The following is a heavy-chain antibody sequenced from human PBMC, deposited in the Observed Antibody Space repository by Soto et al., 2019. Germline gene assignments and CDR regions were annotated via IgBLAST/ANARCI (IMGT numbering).Heavy chain of an antibody. V-gene: IGHV3-53*01. D-gene: IGHD2-2*01. CDR2: IYTAGGT. J-gene: IGHJ5*02. CDR3: ARALPVAKGGFDP. Sequence: SGGSLRLSCAASGFTVSNTYMTWVRQPPGKGLECVSVIYTAGGTNYADSVKGQFIISRDNSKNTLYLQMDSLRAEDTAVYYCARALPVAKGGFDPWGQGTLVTVSS. CDR1: GFTVSNTY.